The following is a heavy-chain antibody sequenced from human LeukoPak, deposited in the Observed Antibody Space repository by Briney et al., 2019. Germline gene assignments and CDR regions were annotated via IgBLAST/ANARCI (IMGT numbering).Heavy chain of an antibody. CDR2: MNPDNGGT. CDR3: ATLGGHSLAAQNGY. CDR1: GYTFTVYF. Sequence: RASVKVSCKASGYTFTVYFMHWVRQAPGQGLEWMGLMNPDNGGTHYAQKFQGRVTMTRDSSINTAYMELSRLTSDDTAVYYCATLGGHSLAAQNGYWSQGTLVTVSS. D-gene: IGHD3-16*01. V-gene: IGHV1-2*02. J-gene: IGHJ4*02.